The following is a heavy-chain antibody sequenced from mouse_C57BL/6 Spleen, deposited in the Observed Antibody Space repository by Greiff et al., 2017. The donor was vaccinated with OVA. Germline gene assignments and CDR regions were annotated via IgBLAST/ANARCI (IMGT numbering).Heavy chain of an antibody. J-gene: IGHJ1*03. CDR3: ARKESYSNYEGWYFDV. CDR1: GFSLTSYA. Sequence: VMLVESGPGLVAPSQSLSITCTVSGFSLTSYAISWVRQPPGKGLEWLGVIWTGGGTNYNSALKSRLSISKDNSKSQVFLKMNSLQTDDTARYYCARKESYSNYEGWYFDVWGTGTTVTVSS. CDR2: IWTGGGT. V-gene: IGHV2-9-1*01. D-gene: IGHD2-5*01.